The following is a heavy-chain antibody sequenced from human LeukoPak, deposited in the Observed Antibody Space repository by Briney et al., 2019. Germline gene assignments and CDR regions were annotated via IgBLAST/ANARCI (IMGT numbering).Heavy chain of an antibody. V-gene: IGHV3-21*01. J-gene: IGHJ5*02. CDR2: ISSSSSYI. Sequence: RGSLRLSCAASGFTFSSYEMNWVRQAPGKGLEWVSSISSSSSYIYYADSVKGRFTISRDNAKNSLYLQMNSLRAEDTALYYCARCSGGSCYRYNWFDPWGQGTLVTVSS. CDR1: GFTFSSYE. CDR3: ARCSGGSCYRYNWFDP. D-gene: IGHD2-15*01.